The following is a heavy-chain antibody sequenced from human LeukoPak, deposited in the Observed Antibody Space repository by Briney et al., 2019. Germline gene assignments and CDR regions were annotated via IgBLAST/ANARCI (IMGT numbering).Heavy chain of an antibody. CDR3: ARVVVNATDI. CDR2: IYYSGST. J-gene: IGHJ3*02. CDR1: GGSISSSSYY. Sequence: NPSETLSLTCTVSGGSISSSSYYWGWIRQPPGKGLEWIGSIYYSGSTYYNPSLKSRVTISVDTSKNQFSLKLSSVTAADTAVYYCARVVVNATDIWGQGTMVTVSS. V-gene: IGHV4-39*07. D-gene: IGHD2-15*01.